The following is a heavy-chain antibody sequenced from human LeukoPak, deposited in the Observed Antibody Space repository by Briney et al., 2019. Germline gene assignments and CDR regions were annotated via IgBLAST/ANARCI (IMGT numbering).Heavy chain of an antibody. V-gene: IGHV3-21*01. CDR2: ISSSSSYI. CDR1: GFTFSSYS. CDR3: ARSDTGYYNHYMDV. J-gene: IGHJ6*03. D-gene: IGHD3-9*01. Sequence: GGSLRLSCAASGFTFSSYSMNWVRQAQGKGLEWVSSISSSSSYIYYVDSVKGRFTISRDNAKNSLYLQMNSLRAEDTAVYYCARSDTGYYNHYMDVWGKGTTVTVSS.